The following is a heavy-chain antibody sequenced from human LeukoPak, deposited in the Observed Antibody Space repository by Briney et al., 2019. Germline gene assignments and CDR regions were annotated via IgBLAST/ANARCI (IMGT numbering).Heavy chain of an antibody. V-gene: IGHV1-3*03. CDR3: ASSSGYSSSLRH. J-gene: IGHJ1*01. D-gene: IGHD6-13*01. CDR1: GYTFTNHD. CDR2: INAGNGNT. Sequence: ASVKVSCKASGYTFTNHDVHWVRQAPGQRLEWMGWINAGNGNTKYSQEFQGRVTITRDTSASTAYMELSSLRSEDMAVYYCASSSGYSSSLRHWGQGTLVTVSS.